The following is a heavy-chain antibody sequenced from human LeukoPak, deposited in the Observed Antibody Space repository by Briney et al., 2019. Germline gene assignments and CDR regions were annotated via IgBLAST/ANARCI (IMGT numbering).Heavy chain of an antibody. V-gene: IGHV3-30*03. CDR2: ISYDGSNR. CDR3: SRGTQKWPIDY. D-gene: IGHD5-12*01. Sequence: GGSLRLSCAASGFTFSSYSMNWVRQAPGKGLVWVAVISYDGSNRYYADSVKGRFTISRDNSNNTAYLHMNSLGIEDTAIYYCSRGTQKWPIDYWGQGALVTVSS. CDR1: GFTFSSYS. J-gene: IGHJ4*02.